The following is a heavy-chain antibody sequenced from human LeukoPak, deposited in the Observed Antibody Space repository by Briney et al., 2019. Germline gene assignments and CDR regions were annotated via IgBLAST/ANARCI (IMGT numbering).Heavy chain of an antibody. D-gene: IGHD3-16*01. CDR1: GFTFSSFE. Sequence: PGGSLRLSCAASGFTFSSFEMNWVRQAPGKGLEWVANIKDDGNEEYYVDSVKGRFTISRGNAKNSLYLQMNSLRADDTAVYYCGRDPYYDALDYWGQGTLVTVSS. CDR3: GRDPYYDALDY. V-gene: IGHV3-7*01. CDR2: IKDDGNEE. J-gene: IGHJ4*02.